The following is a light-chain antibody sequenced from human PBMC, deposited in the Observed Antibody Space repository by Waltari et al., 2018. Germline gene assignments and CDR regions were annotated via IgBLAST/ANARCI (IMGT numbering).Light chain of an antibody. V-gene: IGKV1-39*01. CDR2: GAS. CDR3: QQYYSYPWA. CDR1: QSLSNY. Sequence: DIQMTQSPSSLSASVGDRVTITCRASQSLSNYLNWYQQKPGKAPKLLIYGASNLQSGVPSRFSGSGSATDFTLTISSLQPDDFATYYCQQYYSYPWAFGQGTKVEIK. J-gene: IGKJ1*01.